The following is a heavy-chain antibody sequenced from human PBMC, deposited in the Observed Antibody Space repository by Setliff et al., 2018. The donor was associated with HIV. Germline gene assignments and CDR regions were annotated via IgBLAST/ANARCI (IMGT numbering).Heavy chain of an antibody. D-gene: IGHD3-22*01. V-gene: IGHV4-59*01. Sequence: PSETLSLTCTVSGDSISGYYWSWIRQPPGKGLEWIGYIYYSGITKYNPSLKSRVTISVDTSKSQFSLKLSSVTAADTAVYYCTRDSYYYDSSGYYEGTNIDYWGQGTLVTVSS. CDR3: TRDSYYYDSSGYYEGTNIDY. CDR2: IYYSGIT. CDR1: GDSISGYY. J-gene: IGHJ4*02.